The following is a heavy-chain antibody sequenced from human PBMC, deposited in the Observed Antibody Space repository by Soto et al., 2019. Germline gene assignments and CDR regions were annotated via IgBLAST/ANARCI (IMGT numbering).Heavy chain of an antibody. CDR2: IYSGGST. Sequence: GGSLRLSCAASGFTVSSNYMSWVRQAPGKGLEWVSVIYSGGSTYYADSVKGRFTISRHNSKNTLYLQMNSLRAEDTAVYYCARGGIAAAGSDYYYMDVWGKGTTVTVSS. CDR3: ARGGIAAAGSDYYYMDV. D-gene: IGHD6-13*01. CDR1: GFTVSSNY. J-gene: IGHJ6*03. V-gene: IGHV3-53*04.